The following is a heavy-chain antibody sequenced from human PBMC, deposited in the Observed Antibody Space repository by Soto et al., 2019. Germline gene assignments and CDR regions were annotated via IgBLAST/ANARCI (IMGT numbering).Heavy chain of an antibody. V-gene: IGHV4-59*01. J-gene: IGHJ4*02. D-gene: IGHD4-17*01. Sequence: SETLSLTCTVSGGSISSYYWSWIRQPPGKGLEWIGYIYYSGSTNYNPSLKSRVTISVDTSKNQFSLKLSSVTAADTAVYYCARDKGDDYGDYVYYFDYWGQGTLVTVSS. CDR3: ARDKGDDYGDYVYYFDY. CDR2: IYYSGST. CDR1: GGSISSYY.